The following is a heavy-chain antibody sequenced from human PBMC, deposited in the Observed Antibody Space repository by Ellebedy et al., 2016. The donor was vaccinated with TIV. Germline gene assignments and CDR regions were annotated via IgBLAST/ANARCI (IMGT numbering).Heavy chain of an antibody. CDR3: ARDRITGPGMWYLDL. Sequence: GESLKISCAASGFTFSSHWMHWVRQAPGKGLMWVSRIDTDGSTTNYADSVKGRFTISRDNAKKTLYLQMNSLRAEDTAVYYCARDRITGPGMWYLDLWGRGTLVTVSS. D-gene: IGHD1-14*01. CDR2: IDTDGSTT. J-gene: IGHJ2*01. V-gene: IGHV3-74*01. CDR1: GFTFSSHW.